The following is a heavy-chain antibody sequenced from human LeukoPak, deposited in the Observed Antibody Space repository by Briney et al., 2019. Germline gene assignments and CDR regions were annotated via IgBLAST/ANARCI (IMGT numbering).Heavy chain of an antibody. CDR1: GFTFSSYG. V-gene: IGHV3-48*04. D-gene: IGHD6-19*01. CDR3: AREYERWPFDY. Sequence: GGSLRLSCAASGFTFSSYGMNWVRQAPGKGLEWVSYISSSSSTIYYADSVKGRFTISRDNAKNSLYLQMNSLRAEDMAVYYCAREYERWPFDYWGQGTLVTVSS. CDR2: ISSSSSTI. J-gene: IGHJ4*02.